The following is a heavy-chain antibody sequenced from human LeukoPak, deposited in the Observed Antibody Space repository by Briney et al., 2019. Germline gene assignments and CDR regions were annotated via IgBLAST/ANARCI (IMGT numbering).Heavy chain of an antibody. D-gene: IGHD6-13*01. V-gene: IGHV3-7*01. CDR3: ARDTAATGKGDLDY. J-gene: IGHJ4*02. CDR2: INQDGSAT. Sequence: GGSLRLSCAASGFTFSLYWMSRVRQAPGKGLEWLANINQDGSATYYVDSVKGRFTISRDNGKNTLYLEINDLRADDTALYYCARDTAATGKGDLDYWGQGTLVTVSS. CDR1: GFTFSLYW.